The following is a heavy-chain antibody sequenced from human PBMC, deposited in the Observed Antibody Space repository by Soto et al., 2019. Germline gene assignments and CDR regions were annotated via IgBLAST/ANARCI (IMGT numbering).Heavy chain of an antibody. Sequence: GGSLRLSCAASGFTFSDHYMDWVRQAPGKGLEWVGRTRNKANSYTTEYAASVKGRFTISRDDSKNSLYLQMNSLKTEDTAVYYCARDGSYYDFWGEVSYYMDVWGKGTTVTVSS. D-gene: IGHD3-3*01. CDR3: ARDGSYYDFWGEVSYYMDV. CDR1: GFTFSDHY. V-gene: IGHV3-72*01. CDR2: TRNKANSYTT. J-gene: IGHJ6*03.